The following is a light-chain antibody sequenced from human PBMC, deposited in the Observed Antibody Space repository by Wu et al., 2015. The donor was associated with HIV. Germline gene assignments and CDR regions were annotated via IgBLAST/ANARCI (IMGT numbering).Light chain of an antibody. J-gene: IGKJ4*01. CDR2: DAS. Sequence: IVLTQSPDTLSVSPGERATLSCRASQTVYNYFAWYQQRPGQAPRLLIKDASNRASGIPARFSASGSGTDFTLTINSLEPEDFAVYYCQQRSNWPPITFGGRDRRWKSN. CDR1: QTVYNY. CDR3: QQRSNWPPIT. V-gene: IGKV3-11*01.